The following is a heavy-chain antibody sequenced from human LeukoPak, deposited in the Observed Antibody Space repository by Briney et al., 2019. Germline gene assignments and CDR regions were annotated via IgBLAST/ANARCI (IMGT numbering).Heavy chain of an antibody. Sequence: ASVKVSCKASGYTFTSYGISWVRQAPGQGLEWMGWISAYNGNTNYAQKLQGRVTMTTDTSTSTAYMELRSLRSDDTAVYYCARLWFGELEAPYYYYYGMDVWGQGTTVTVSS. CDR1: GYTFTSYG. J-gene: IGHJ6*02. V-gene: IGHV1-18*01. D-gene: IGHD3-10*01. CDR2: ISAYNGNT. CDR3: ARLWFGELEAPYYYYYGMDV.